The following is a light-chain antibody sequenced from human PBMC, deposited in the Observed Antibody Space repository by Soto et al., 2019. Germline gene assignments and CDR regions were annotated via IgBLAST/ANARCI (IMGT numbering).Light chain of an antibody. Sequence: EIVLTQSPGILSLSPGERATLSCRASQSVSSDFLAWYQQKPGQAPRLVIYGASNRATVISHMCSGSGSETDFSLTISRLESEDVALYYCQQYDTLPITFGQGTRLQIK. CDR2: GAS. CDR3: QQYDTLPIT. CDR1: QSVSSDF. J-gene: IGKJ5*01. V-gene: IGKV3-20*01.